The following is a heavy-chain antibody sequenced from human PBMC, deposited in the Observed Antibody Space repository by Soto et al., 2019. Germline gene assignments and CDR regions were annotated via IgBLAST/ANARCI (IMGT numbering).Heavy chain of an antibody. J-gene: IGHJ6*02. Sequence: QDQPVQSGAEVKKPGASGNVSCKASGYTFTSYGISWVRQAPGQGREWMGWISAYNGNTNYAQKLQGRVTMTTDTSTSQVYMELRRKRSEDTAVYYCARDVVVGVPADIRGCSCYYGMVVWGQGTTVTVSS. CDR3: ARDVVVGVPADIRGCSCYYGMVV. CDR1: GYTFTSYG. D-gene: IGHD2-2*01. CDR2: ISAYNGNT. V-gene: IGHV1-18*01.